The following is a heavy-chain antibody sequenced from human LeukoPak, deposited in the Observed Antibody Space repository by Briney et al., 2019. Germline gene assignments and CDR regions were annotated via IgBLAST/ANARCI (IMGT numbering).Heavy chain of an antibody. CDR1: GFTFSSYA. J-gene: IGHJ4*02. CDR3: AKDHYYDSSGYKTIHFDY. Sequence: GSLRLSCAASGFTFSSYAMSWVRQAPGKGLEWVSAISGSGGSTYYADSVKGRFTISRDNSKNTLYLQMNSLRAEDTAVYYCAKDHYYDSSGYKTIHFDYWGQGTLVTVSS. D-gene: IGHD3-22*01. V-gene: IGHV3-23*01. CDR2: ISGSGGST.